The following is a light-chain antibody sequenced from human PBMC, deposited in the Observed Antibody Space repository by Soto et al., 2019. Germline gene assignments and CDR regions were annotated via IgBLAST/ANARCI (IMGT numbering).Light chain of an antibody. CDR2: RIY. V-gene: IGKV3-20*01. CDR1: ETLGRNY. CDR3: QQYNNWPPIT. J-gene: IGKJ5*01. Sequence: ETLLTQSPGTLSLSPGERATLSCRASETLGRNYLAWYQQKPGQAPRLLIHRIYIRAAGIPDRFSGSASGTDFTLTISRLEPDDFAMYYCQQYNNWPPITFGQGTRLEIK.